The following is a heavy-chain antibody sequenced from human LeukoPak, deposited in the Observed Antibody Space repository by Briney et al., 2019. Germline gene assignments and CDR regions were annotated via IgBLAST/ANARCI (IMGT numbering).Heavy chain of an antibody. D-gene: IGHD5-12*01. CDR1: GFTFSSYA. Sequence: AGGSPRLSCAASGFTFSSYAMSWVRQAPGKGLEWVSAISGSGGSTYYADSVKGRFTISRDNSKNTLYLQMNSLRAEDTAVYYCAKDPIGYSGYDPPYFDYWGQGTLVTVSS. J-gene: IGHJ4*02. V-gene: IGHV3-23*01. CDR3: AKDPIGYSGYDPPYFDY. CDR2: ISGSGGST.